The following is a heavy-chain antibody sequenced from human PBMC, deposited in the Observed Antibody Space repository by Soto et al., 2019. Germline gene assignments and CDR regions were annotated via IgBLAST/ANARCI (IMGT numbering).Heavy chain of an antibody. V-gene: IGHV5-51*01. D-gene: IGHD4-17*01. CDR3: ARERATGDSYFEF. CDR2: IYPSDSDT. Sequence: GESLKISCQGSGYNFATYWIGWVRQMPGKGLEWMAIIYPSDSDTRHSPSFQGQVTISADKSISTTYLQWSSLKASDTAMYYCARERATGDSYFEFWGQGTLVTVSS. J-gene: IGHJ4*02. CDR1: GYNFATYW.